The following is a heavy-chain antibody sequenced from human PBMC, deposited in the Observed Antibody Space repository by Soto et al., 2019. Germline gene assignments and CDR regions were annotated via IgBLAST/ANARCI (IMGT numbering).Heavy chain of an antibody. CDR2: IIPIFGTA. Sequence: QVQLVQSGAEVKKPGSSVKVSCKASGGTFSSYAISWVRQAPGQGLEWMGGIIPIFGTADYAQKFQGRVTITADESTSRANVEVSSRRSEVAAVYYCAKNPENYYYGMDGWGQGTTVTVSS. CDR3: AKNPENYYYGMDG. J-gene: IGHJ6*02. V-gene: IGHV1-69*12. CDR1: GGTFSSYA.